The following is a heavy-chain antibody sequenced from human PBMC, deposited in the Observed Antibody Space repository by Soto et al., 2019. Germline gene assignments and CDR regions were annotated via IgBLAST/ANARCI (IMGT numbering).Heavy chain of an antibody. CDR2: ISGSGGST. D-gene: IGHD5-12*01. V-gene: IGHV3-23*01. J-gene: IGHJ6*02. CDR1: GFTFSSYA. CDR3: AKDRGGYDFGYYYYGMDV. Sequence: GGSLRLSCAASGFTFSSYAMSWVRQAPGKGLEWVSAISGSGGSTYYADSVKGRFTISRDNSKSTLYLQMNSLRAEDTAVYYCAKDRGGYDFGYYYYGMDVWGQGTTVTVSS.